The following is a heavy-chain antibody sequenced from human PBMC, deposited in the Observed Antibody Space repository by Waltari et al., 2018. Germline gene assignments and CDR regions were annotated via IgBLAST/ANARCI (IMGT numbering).Heavy chain of an antibody. Sequence: QLQLQESGPGLVKPSETLSLTCTVSGGSISRSSYSWGWIRQPPGKGLEWIGSIYYSGSTYYNPSLKSRVTISVDTSKNQFSLKLSSVTAADTAVYYCARGGTMIAAGYFDYWGQGTLVTVSS. V-gene: IGHV4-39*07. CDR3: ARGGTMIAAGYFDY. D-gene: IGHD3-22*01. J-gene: IGHJ4*02. CDR2: IYYSGST. CDR1: GGSISRSSYS.